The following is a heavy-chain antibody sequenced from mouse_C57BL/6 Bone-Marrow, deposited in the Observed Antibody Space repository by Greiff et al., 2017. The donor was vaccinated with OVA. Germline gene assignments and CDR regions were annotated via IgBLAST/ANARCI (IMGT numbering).Heavy chain of an antibody. D-gene: IGHD1-1*01. CDR1: GFSFNTYA. V-gene: IGHV10-1*01. CDR3: VGEGVLLRGMFAY. CDR2: IRSKSNNYAT. J-gene: IGHJ3*01. Sequence: EVQLVESGGGLVQPKGSLKLSCAASGFSFNTYAMNWVRQAPGKGLEWVARIRSKSNNYATYYADSVKDRFTISSDDSESMLYLQMNNLKTEDTAMYYCVGEGVLLRGMFAYWGQGTLVTVSA.